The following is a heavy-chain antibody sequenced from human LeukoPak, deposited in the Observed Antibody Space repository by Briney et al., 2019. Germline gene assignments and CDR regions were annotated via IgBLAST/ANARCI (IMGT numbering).Heavy chain of an antibody. CDR1: GYTFTGYY. CDR2: INPSGGST. V-gene: IGHV1-46*03. D-gene: IGHD6-19*01. J-gene: IGHJ4*02. CDR3: ARGPVAVAVDY. Sequence: ASVKVSCKASGYTFTGYYMHWVRQAPGQGLEWMGRINPSGGSTSYAQKFQGRVTMTRDTSTSTVYMELSSLRSEDTAVYYCARGPVAVAVDYWGQGTLVTVSS.